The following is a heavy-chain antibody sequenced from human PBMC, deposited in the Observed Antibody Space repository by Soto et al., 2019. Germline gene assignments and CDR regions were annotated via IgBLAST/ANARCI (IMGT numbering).Heavy chain of an antibody. Sequence: QVQLQESGPGLVKPSQTLSLTCTVSGGSISSGDYYWSWIRQPPGKGQEWIGYIYYSGSTYYNPSLKSRVTISVDTSKNQFSLKLSSVTAADTAVYYCARGAGDGYNPYYFDYWGQGTLVTVSS. V-gene: IGHV4-30-4*01. CDR2: IYYSGST. D-gene: IGHD5-12*01. J-gene: IGHJ4*02. CDR3: ARGAGDGYNPYYFDY. CDR1: GGSISSGDYY.